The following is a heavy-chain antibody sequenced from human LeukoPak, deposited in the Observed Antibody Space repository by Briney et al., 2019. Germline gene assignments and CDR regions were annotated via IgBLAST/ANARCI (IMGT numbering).Heavy chain of an antibody. CDR1: GFTVSSNY. D-gene: IGHD5-12*01. V-gene: IGHV3-66*01. CDR3: ANMNIVATIPDV. Sequence: GGSLRLSCAASGFTVSSNYMSWVRQAPGKGLEWVSVIYSGGSTYYADSVKGRFTISRDNSKNTLYLQMNSLRAEDTAVYYCANMNIVATIPDVWGKGTTVTVSS. CDR2: IYSGGST. J-gene: IGHJ6*04.